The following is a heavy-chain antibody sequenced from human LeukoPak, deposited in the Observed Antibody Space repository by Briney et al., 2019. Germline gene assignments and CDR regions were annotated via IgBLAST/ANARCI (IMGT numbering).Heavy chain of an antibody. D-gene: IGHD3-22*01. V-gene: IGHV4-34*01. J-gene: IGHJ4*02. CDR3: ARGPSERYYESSGYYYLPL. CDR2: INYSGRT. Sequence: PSETLSLTCAGSGGSFSGYCWTWIRQPPGKGPEWIGEINYSGRTNYNPSLKSRVTISVDTSKNQFSLKVSSVTAADTAVYYCARGPSERYYESSGYYYLPLWGRESLVTVSS. CDR1: GGSFSGYC.